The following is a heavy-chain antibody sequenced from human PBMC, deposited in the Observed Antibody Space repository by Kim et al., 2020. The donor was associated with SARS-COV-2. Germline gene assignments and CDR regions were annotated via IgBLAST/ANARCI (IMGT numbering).Heavy chain of an antibody. CDR3: ARWLYYDYVWGSYRPHDAFDI. D-gene: IGHD3-16*02. V-gene: IGHV4-34*01. CDR1: GGSFSGYY. CDR2: INHSGST. J-gene: IGHJ3*02. Sequence: SETLSPTCAVYGGSFSGYYWSWIRQPPGKGLEWIGEINHSGSTNYNPSLKSQVTISVDTSKNQFSLKLSSVTAADTAVYYCARWLYYDYVWGSYRPHDAFDIWGQGTMVTVSS.